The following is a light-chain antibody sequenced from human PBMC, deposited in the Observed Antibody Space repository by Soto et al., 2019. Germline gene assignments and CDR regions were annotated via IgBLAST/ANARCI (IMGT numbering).Light chain of an antibody. CDR3: QQSYSTPIT. CDR1: QSIRSG. V-gene: IGKV3-15*01. Sequence: EIVMTQSPATLSVSPGERATLSCRASQSIRSGVAWYQQKPGQPPRLLIYGASTRATGIPARFSGSGSGTDFTLTISSLQPEDFAIYYCQQSYSTPITFGQGTRLEIK. J-gene: IGKJ5*01. CDR2: GAS.